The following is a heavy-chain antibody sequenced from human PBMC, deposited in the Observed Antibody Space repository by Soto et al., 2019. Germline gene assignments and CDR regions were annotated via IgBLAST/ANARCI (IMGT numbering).Heavy chain of an antibody. V-gene: IGHV1-69*06. CDR1: GGTFSSYS. Sequence: QVQLVQSGAEVKKPGSSVKVSCKASGGTFSSYSISWVRQAPGQGLEWMGEIIPIFGTANYAQKFQGRVTITADKSTRREYMDLSSRRPEDTPVEYWARSVGAGSGYSPSDNWFDPWGRGTLVSASS. CDR2: IIPIFGTA. D-gene: IGHD6-25*01. CDR3: ARSVGAGSGYSPSDNWFDP. J-gene: IGHJ5*02.